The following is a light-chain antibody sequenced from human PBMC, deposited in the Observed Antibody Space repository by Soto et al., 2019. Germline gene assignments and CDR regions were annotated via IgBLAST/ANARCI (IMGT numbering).Light chain of an antibody. CDR3: QQYGSSLSIT. CDR2: GAS. Sequence: EIGMTQSKGTLSLSPGERATLSCRASQSVSSSYLAWYQQKPGQAPRLLIYGASSRATGIPDRFSGSGSGTDFTLTISRLEPEDFAVYYCQQYGSSLSITFGQGTLLEIK. J-gene: IGKJ5*01. V-gene: IGKV3-20*01. CDR1: QSVSSSY.